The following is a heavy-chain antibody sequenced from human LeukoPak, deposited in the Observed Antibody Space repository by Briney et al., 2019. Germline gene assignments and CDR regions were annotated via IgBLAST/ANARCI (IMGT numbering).Heavy chain of an antibody. CDR3: ATMGEQWLLKDI. D-gene: IGHD6-19*01. V-gene: IGHV3-21*01. Sequence: GGSLRLSCAASGFPFDTYPMNWVRHAPGKGLELVASISSSNSFKNYADSVKGRFTISRDNAQNSLYLQMSSLRAEDTGLYYCATMGEQWLLKDIWGQGTMVIVSS. CDR1: GFPFDTYP. J-gene: IGHJ3*02. CDR2: ISSSNSFK.